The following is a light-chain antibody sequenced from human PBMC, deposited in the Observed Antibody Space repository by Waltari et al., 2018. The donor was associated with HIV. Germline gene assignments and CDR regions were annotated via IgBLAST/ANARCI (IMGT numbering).Light chain of an antibody. CDR3: PQGYSSILT. Sequence: DIQVTQSPSSLSASVGDRVTIICRTSENINTFITWFQQKPGKIPRLVIDGASRLESGVPSRFSGTGSGTEFSLTISGLQPEDFATYYCPQGYSSILTFGPGTKVEVK. CDR1: ENINTF. J-gene: IGKJ3*01. CDR2: GAS. V-gene: IGKV1-39*01.